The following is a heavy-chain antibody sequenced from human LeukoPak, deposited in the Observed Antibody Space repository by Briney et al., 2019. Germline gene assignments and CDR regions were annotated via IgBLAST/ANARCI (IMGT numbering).Heavy chain of an antibody. CDR1: GGSFSGYY. CDR2: INHSGST. D-gene: IGHD3-22*01. CDR3: ARVPPYYYDSSGHFVSAFDI. J-gene: IGHJ3*02. Sequence: PSETLSLTCTAYGGSFSGYYWSWIRQPPGKGLEWIGEINHSGSTNYNPSLKSRVTISVDTSKNQFSLKLRSVTAADTAVYFCARVPPYYYDSSGHFVSAFDIWGQGTMVTVSS. V-gene: IGHV4-34*01.